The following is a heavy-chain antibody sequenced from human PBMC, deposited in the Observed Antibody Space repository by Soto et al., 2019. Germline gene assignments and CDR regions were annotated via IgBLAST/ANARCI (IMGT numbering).Heavy chain of an antibody. CDR1: GGTFSSYT. CDR3: ATGYCSSTSCYHYYYYYMDV. CDR2: IIPILGIA. J-gene: IGHJ6*03. Sequence: QVQLVQSGAEVKKPGSSVKVSCKASGGTFSSYTISWVRQAPGQGLEWMGRIIPILGIANYAQKFQGRVTITADKSTSTAYMELSSLRSEDTAVYYCATGYCSSTSCYHYYYYYMDVWGKGTTVTDSS. D-gene: IGHD2-2*01. V-gene: IGHV1-69*02.